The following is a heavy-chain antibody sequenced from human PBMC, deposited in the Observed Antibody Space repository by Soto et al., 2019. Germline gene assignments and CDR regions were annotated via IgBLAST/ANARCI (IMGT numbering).Heavy chain of an antibody. D-gene: IGHD3-10*01. J-gene: IGHJ4*02. CDR1: GFNFGSYA. Sequence: EEQLLESGGGLVQPGGSLRLSCAASGFNFGSYAMGWVRQAPGKGLEWVSGVSGSGGSPYYADSVKGRLTISKDKSKNTVDPVLNKPSPEDTGGYFCLKGKESGSRGGFDSWGQGTMVTVSS. CDR3: LKGKESGSRGGFDS. CDR2: VSGSGGSP. V-gene: IGHV3-23*01.